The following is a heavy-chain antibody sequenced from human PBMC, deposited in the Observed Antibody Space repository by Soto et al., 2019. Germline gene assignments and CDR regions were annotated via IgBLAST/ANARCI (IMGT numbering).Heavy chain of an antibody. CDR3: AKEEDYDFWSGNFDY. CDR2: ISYDGSNK. V-gene: IGHV3-30*18. D-gene: IGHD3-3*01. J-gene: IGHJ4*02. CDR1: GFTFSSYG. Sequence: HPGGSLRLSCAASGFTFSSYGMHWVRQAPGKGLEWVAVISYDGSNKYYADSVKGRFTISRDSSKNTLYLQMNSLRAEDTAVYYCAKEEDYDFWSGNFDYWGQGTLVTVSS.